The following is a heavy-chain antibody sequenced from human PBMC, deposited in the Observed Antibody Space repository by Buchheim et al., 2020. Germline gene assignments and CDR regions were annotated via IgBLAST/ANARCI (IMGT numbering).Heavy chain of an antibody. Sequence: QVQVVQSGSEVRNPGASVKISCKPSGYTFTSQFINWVRQATGQGLEWMGWMNPNSGNTGYAQKFQGRVTMTRNTSISTAYMELSSLRSEDTAVYYCASAVPHCSGGSCWAHYYYYYGMDVWGQGTT. CDR2: MNPNSGNT. J-gene: IGHJ6*02. V-gene: IGHV1-8*01. D-gene: IGHD2-15*01. CDR1: GYTFTSQF. CDR3: ASAVPHCSGGSCWAHYYYYYGMDV.